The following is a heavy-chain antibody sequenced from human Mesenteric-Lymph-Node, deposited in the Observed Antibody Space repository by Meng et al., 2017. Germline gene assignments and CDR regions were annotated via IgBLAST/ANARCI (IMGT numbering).Heavy chain of an antibody. Sequence: QVQLQESVPGLVKPSQTLSFTCIVSGGSVSSGGYYCTWIRQHPGKGLEWFGHIYYSGSTFYNPSLKRRVIISIDTSKNQFSLNLRSVTAADTAVYYCARVSSGWDYFDYWGQGTLVTVSS. CDR1: GGSVSSGGYY. CDR2: IYYSGST. D-gene: IGHD6-19*01. CDR3: ARVSSGWDYFDY. V-gene: IGHV4-31*03. J-gene: IGHJ4*02.